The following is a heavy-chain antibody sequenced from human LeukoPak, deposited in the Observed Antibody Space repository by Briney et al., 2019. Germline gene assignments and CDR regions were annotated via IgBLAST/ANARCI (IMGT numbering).Heavy chain of an antibody. CDR1: GGSFSGYY. CDR3: ARQFSGAVAGGVLDY. J-gene: IGHJ4*02. D-gene: IGHD6-19*01. Sequence: SETLSLTCAVYGGSFSGYYWSRIRQPPGKGLEWIGEINHSGSTNYNPSLKSRVTISVDTSKNQFSLKLSSVTAADTAVYYCARQFSGAVAGGVLDYWGQGTLVTVSS. V-gene: IGHV4-34*01. CDR2: INHSGST.